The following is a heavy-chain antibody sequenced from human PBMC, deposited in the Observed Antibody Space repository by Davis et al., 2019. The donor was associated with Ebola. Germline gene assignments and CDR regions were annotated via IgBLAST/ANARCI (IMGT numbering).Heavy chain of an antibody. Sequence: AASVKVSCKASGYMFTNYGISWVRQAPGQGLEWMGWINPHNGNTNYAQNVQGRVIMTSDTATTTAYMEVGSLRSDDTAVYYCARAQFPTTSDHWGQGTLVTVSS. J-gene: IGHJ4*02. V-gene: IGHV1-18*01. D-gene: IGHD1-1*01. CDR1: GYMFTNYG. CDR3: ARAQFPTTSDH. CDR2: INPHNGNT.